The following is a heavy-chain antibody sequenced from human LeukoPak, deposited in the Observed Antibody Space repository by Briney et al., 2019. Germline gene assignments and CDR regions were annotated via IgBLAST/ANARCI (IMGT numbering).Heavy chain of an antibody. D-gene: IGHD2-2*01. J-gene: IGHJ3*02. V-gene: IGHV1-69*13. Sequence: GASVKVSCKASGGTFSSYAISWVRQAPGQGLEWMGGIIPIFGTANYAQKFQGRVTITADESTSTACMELSSLRSEDTAVYYCAREYQLPDYDAFDIWGQGTMVTVSS. CDR2: IIPIFGTA. CDR3: AREYQLPDYDAFDI. CDR1: GGTFSSYA.